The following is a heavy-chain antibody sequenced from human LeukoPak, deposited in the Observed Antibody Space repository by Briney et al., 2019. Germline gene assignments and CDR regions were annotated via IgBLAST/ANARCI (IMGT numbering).Heavy chain of an antibody. CDR1: GFTFTNHG. CDR2: IWFDGSKT. J-gene: IGHJ4*02. CDR3: ARGKGIAVAEFDY. V-gene: IGHV3-33*01. D-gene: IGHD6-19*01. Sequence: GGSLRLSCAASGFTFTNHGFHWVRQAPGKGLEWVALIWFDGSKTVYVDSVKGRFTISRDDLKNTLYLQMNSLRDEDTAVYYCARGKGIAVAEFDYWGQGTLVTVSS.